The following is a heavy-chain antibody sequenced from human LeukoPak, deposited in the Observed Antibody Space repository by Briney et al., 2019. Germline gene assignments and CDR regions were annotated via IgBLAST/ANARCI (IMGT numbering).Heavy chain of an antibody. D-gene: IGHD4-17*01. CDR1: GGSFSGYY. V-gene: IGHV4-34*01. CDR3: ARGDYGDYGYFDL. J-gene: IGHJ2*01. Sequence: PSETLSLTCAVYGGSFSGYYWSWIRQPPGKGLEWIGEINHSGSTNYNPSLKSRVTISVDMSKNQFSLKLSSVTAADTAVYHCARGDYGDYGYFDLWGRGTLVTVSS. CDR2: INHSGST.